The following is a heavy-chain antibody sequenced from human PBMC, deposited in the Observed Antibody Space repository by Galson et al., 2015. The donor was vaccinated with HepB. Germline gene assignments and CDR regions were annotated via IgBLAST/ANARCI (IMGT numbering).Heavy chain of an antibody. J-gene: IGHJ4*02. Sequence: SLRLSCAASGFRFSDYWMTWVRQAPGKGLEWVANINQEGNETYYVDSVKGRSIISRDNAKNSLFLQLDTLRVEDTALYYCVSGMVELDFWGQGALVTVSS. D-gene: IGHD2-15*01. CDR2: INQEGNET. V-gene: IGHV3-7*03. CDR3: VSGMVELDF. CDR1: GFRFSDYW.